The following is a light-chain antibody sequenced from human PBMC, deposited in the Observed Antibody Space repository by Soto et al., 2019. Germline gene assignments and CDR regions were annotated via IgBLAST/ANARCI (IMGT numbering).Light chain of an antibody. V-gene: IGLV2-14*01. J-gene: IGLJ1*01. CDR2: EVS. Sequence: QSVLTQPASVSGSPGQSITISCTGASSDVGGYNFVSWYQHHPGSPPKLIIYEVSHRPSGVSNRFSGSKSANKASLTISGLQVEDEADYFCSSYSSTTTREVFGTGTKVTV. CDR1: SSDVGGYNF. CDR3: SSYSSTTTREV.